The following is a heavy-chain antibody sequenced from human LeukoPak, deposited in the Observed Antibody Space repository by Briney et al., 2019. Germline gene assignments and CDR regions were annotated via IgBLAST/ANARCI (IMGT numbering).Heavy chain of an antibody. CDR1: GYSFTSYW. Sequence: GESLKISFKGSGYSFTSYWIGWVRQMPGKGLEWMGIIYPGDSDTRYSPSFQGQVTISADKSISTAYLQWSSLKASDTAMYYCARHAYSSGWYFDYWGQGTLVTVSS. D-gene: IGHD6-19*01. CDR3: ARHAYSSGWYFDY. CDR2: IYPGDSDT. J-gene: IGHJ4*02. V-gene: IGHV5-51*01.